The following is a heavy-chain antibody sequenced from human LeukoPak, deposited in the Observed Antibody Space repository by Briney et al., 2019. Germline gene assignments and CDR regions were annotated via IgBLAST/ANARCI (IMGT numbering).Heavy chain of an antibody. CDR2: INHSGST. CDR3: AGESRGYSYGHLKTDH. D-gene: IGHD5-18*01. CDR1: GGSFSGYY. V-gene: IGHV4-34*01. Sequence: SETLSLTCAVYGGSFSGYYWSWIRQPPGKGLEWIGEINHSGSTNYNPSLKSRVTISVDTSKNQFSLKLSSVTAADTAVYYCAGESRGYSYGHLKTDHWGQGTLATVSS. J-gene: IGHJ4*02.